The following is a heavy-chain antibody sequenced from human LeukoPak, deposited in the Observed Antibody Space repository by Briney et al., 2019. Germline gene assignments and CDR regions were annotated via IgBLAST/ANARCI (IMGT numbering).Heavy chain of an antibody. D-gene: IGHD6-6*01. CDR2: ISAYNGNT. V-gene: IGHV1-18*01. CDR3: ARDGARHGIAARPDY. J-gene: IGHJ4*02. Sequence: GASVKVSCKASGYTFTSYDINWVRQAPGQGLEWMGWISAYNGNTNYAQKLQGRVTMTTDTSTSTAYMELRSLRSDDTAVYYCARDGARHGIAARPDYWGQGTLVTVSS. CDR1: GYTFTSYD.